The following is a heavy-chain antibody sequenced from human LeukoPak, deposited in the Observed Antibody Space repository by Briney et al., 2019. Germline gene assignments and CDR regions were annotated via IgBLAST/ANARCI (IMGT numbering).Heavy chain of an antibody. D-gene: IGHD1-26*01. CDR1: GYTFTSYD. CDR2: MNPNSGNT. Sequence: ASVKVSCKASGYTFTSYDINWVRQATGQGLEWMGWMNPNSGNTGYTQKFQGRVTMTRNTSISTAYMELSSLRSEDTAVYYCAIPGGSGSYYEDAFDIWGQGTMVTVSS. J-gene: IGHJ3*02. CDR3: AIPGGSGSYYEDAFDI. V-gene: IGHV1-8*01.